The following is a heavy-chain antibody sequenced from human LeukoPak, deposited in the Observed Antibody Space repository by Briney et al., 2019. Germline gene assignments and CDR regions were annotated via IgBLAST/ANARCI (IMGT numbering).Heavy chain of an antibody. CDR1: GFTFSSYE. CDR3: ARASIEAGRFVY. D-gene: IGHD6-13*01. J-gene: IGHJ4*02. CDR2: ISSSGSTI. V-gene: IGHV3-48*03. Sequence: GGSLRLSCAASGFTFSSYEMNWVRQAPGKGLEWVSYISSSGSTIYYADSVKGRFTISRDNAKNSLYLQMNSLRAEDTAVYYCARASIEAGRFVYWGQGTLVTVSS.